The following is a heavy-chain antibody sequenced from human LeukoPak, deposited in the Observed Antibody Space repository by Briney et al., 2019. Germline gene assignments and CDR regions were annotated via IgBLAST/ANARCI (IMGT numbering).Heavy chain of an antibody. D-gene: IGHD3-10*01. CDR2: ISGSGGST. CDR3: AKDLFKYYGSGSYFDY. Sequence: PGGSLRLSCAASGFTFSSYAMSWVRQAPGKGLEWVSAISGSGGSTYYADSVKGRFTISRDNSKNTLYLQMNSLRAEDTAVYYCAKDLFKYYGSGSYFDYWGQGTLVTVSS. V-gene: IGHV3-23*01. CDR1: GFTFSSYA. J-gene: IGHJ4*02.